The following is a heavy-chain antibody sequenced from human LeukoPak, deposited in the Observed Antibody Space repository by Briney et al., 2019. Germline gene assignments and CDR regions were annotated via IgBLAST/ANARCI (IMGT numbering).Heavy chain of an antibody. CDR1: GGSISSYY. CDR2: IYYSGST. J-gene: IGHJ5*02. CDR3: ARAGYSNYEQNWFDP. Sequence: SETLSLTRTVSGGSISSYYWSWTRQPPGKGLEWIGYIYYSGSTNYNPSLKSRVTISVDTSRNQFSLKLSSVTAADTAVYYCARAGYSNYEQNWFDPWGQGTLVTVSS. D-gene: IGHD4-11*01. V-gene: IGHV4-59*01.